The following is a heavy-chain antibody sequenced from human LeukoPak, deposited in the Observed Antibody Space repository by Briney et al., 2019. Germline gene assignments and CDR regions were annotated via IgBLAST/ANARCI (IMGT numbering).Heavy chain of an antibody. Sequence: PGGSLRLSCAASGFTFSSYSMNWVRQAPGKGLEWVSSISSSSSYIHYADSVKGRFTISRDNAKNSLYLQMNSLRAEDTAVYYCARAPSGSYYFDYWGQGTLVTVSS. V-gene: IGHV3-21*01. J-gene: IGHJ4*02. CDR3: ARAPSGSYYFDY. CDR1: GFTFSSYS. D-gene: IGHD1-26*01. CDR2: ISSSSSYI.